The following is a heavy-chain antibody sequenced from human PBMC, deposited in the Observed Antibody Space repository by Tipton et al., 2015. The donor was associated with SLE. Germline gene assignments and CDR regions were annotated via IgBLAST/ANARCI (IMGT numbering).Heavy chain of an antibody. J-gene: IGHJ4*02. D-gene: IGHD3-3*01. V-gene: IGHV3-21*01. Sequence: SLRLSCAASGFTFSSYSMNWVRQAPGKGLEWVSSISSSSSYIYYADSVKGRFTISRDNAKNSLYLQMNSLRAEDTAVYYCARNFWSGYYGPYFDYWGQGTLVTVSS. CDR3: ARNFWSGYYGPYFDY. CDR2: ISSSSSYI. CDR1: GFTFSSYS.